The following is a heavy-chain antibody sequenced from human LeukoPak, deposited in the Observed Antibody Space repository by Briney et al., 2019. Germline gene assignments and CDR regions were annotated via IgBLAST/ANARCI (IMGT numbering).Heavy chain of an antibody. V-gene: IGHV4-34*01. Sequence: GSLRLSCAASGFTFSSYAMSWVRQAPGKGLEWIGEINHSGSTNYNPSLKSRVTISVDTSKNQFSLKLSSVTAADTAVYYCARGREYCSSTSCQHNWFDPWGQGTLVTVSS. D-gene: IGHD2-2*01. CDR2: INHSGST. CDR3: ARGREYCSSTSCQHNWFDP. CDR1: GFTFSSYA. J-gene: IGHJ5*02.